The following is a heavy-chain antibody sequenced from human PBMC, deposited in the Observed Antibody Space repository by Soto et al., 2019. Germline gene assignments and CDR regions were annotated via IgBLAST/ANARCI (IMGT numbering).Heavy chain of an antibody. CDR2: ISGSGGST. CDR3: AKDMSIFGVVTSPYGMDV. CDR1: VFTFSSYA. Sequence: SGWSLRLSCASSVFTFSSYAMSWVRQAPGKGLEWVSAISGSGGSTYYADSVKGRFTISRDNSKNTLYLQMNSLRAEDTAVYYCAKDMSIFGVVTSPYGMDVWGQGTTVTVSS. V-gene: IGHV3-23*01. J-gene: IGHJ6*02. D-gene: IGHD3-3*01.